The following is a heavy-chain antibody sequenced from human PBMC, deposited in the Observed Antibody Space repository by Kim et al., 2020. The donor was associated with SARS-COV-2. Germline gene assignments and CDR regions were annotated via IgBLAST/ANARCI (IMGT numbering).Heavy chain of an antibody. D-gene: IGHD2-15*01. CDR3: ARHGGNDAFDI. Sequence: SNYNPSRRRRVTISVDTAKNQFSRKLSSVTAADTAVYYCARHGGNDAFDIWGQGTMVTVSS. CDR2: S. J-gene: IGHJ3*02. V-gene: IGHV4-59*08.